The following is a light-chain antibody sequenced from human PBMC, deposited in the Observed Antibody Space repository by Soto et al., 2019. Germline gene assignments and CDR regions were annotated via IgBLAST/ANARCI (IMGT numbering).Light chain of an antibody. Sequence: QSVLTQPASVSGSPGQSITISCTGTSSDVGGYNYVSWYQQHPGKAPKLMIYDVSNRTSGVSNRFSGYKSCNTASLTISWLQAEDEADYYFSSYTSSSTYVFGTGTKLTVL. CDR1: SSDVGGYNY. V-gene: IGLV2-14*01. CDR2: DVS. J-gene: IGLJ1*01. CDR3: SSYTSSSTYV.